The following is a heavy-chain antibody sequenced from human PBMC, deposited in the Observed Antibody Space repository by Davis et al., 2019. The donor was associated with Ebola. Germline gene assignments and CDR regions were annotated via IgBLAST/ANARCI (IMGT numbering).Heavy chain of an antibody. V-gene: IGHV4-34*01. CDR1: GGSFSGYY. CDR3: ASHSSGYPVDY. Sequence: MPSETLSLTCAVYGGSFSGYYWSWIRQPPGKGLEWIGEINHSGSTNYNPSFKSRVTISVDTSKNQFSLKLSSVTAADTAVYYCASHSSGYPVDYWGQGTLVTVSS. CDR2: INHSGST. D-gene: IGHD3-22*01. J-gene: IGHJ4*02.